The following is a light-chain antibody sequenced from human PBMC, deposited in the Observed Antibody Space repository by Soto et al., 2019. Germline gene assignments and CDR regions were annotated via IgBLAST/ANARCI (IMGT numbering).Light chain of an antibody. CDR3: QQTYSLPRT. J-gene: IGKJ1*01. V-gene: IGKV1-39*01. CDR1: QTVSKY. Sequence: DIQMTQSPPSLSASVGDRVTITCRTSQTVSKYLNWYQQKPGKAPDLLVYTTSTLHSAVPSRFSGSGSGTDFTLTITSLQPEDFTTYYCQQTYSLPRTFGPGTRVE. CDR2: TTS.